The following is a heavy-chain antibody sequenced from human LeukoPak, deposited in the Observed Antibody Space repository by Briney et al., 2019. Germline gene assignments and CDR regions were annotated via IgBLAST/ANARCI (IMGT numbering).Heavy chain of an antibody. Sequence: PSETLSLTCTVSGGSISSSSYYWRWVRQPPGKGLEWIGSIYYSGSTYYNPSLKSRVTISVDTSKNQFSLKLSSVTAADTAVYYCARLTRYFDWLFPYYFDYWGQGTLVTVSS. J-gene: IGHJ4*02. CDR3: ARLTRYFDWLFPYYFDY. CDR1: GGSISSSSYY. D-gene: IGHD3-9*01. V-gene: IGHV4-39*01. CDR2: IYYSGST.